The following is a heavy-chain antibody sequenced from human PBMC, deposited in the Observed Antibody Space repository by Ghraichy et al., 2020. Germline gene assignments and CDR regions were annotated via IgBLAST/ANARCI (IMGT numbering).Heavy chain of an antibody. CDR3: ARGRAAATIDY. V-gene: IGHV4-34*01. CDR2: INHSGST. Sequence: SETLSLTCAVYGGSFSGYYWSWIRQPPGKGLEWIGEINHSGSTNYNPSLKSRVTISVDTSKNQFSLKLSSVTAADTAVYYCARGRAAATIDYWGQGTLVTVSS. J-gene: IGHJ4*02. CDR1: GGSFSGYY. D-gene: IGHD6-13*01.